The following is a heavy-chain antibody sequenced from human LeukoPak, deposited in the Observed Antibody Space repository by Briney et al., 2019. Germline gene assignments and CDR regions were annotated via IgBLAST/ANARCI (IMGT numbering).Heavy chain of an antibody. J-gene: IGHJ6*03. CDR1: GFIFSDYA. CDR3: ARDGMITFGGVIVRDYYYYMDV. CDR2: ISASSGYI. Sequence: PGGSLRLSCAASGFIFSDYAMTWVRQAPGKGLEWVASISASSGYIYYADSVKGRFTISRDNAKNSLYLQMNSLRAEDTAVYYCARDGMITFGGVIVRDYYYYMDVWGKGTTVTVSS. V-gene: IGHV3-21*01. D-gene: IGHD3-16*01.